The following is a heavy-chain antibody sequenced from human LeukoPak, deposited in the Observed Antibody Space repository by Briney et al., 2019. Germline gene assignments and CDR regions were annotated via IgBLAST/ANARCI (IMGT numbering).Heavy chain of an antibody. Sequence: ASVKVSCEASGYTFTAYYMNWVRQAPGQGLEWMGWINPDSGGTNYAQNFQGRVTMTRDTSISTAYMELSSLRSDDTAVYFCARDGDRSSRFLHNWFDPWGQGTLVTVSS. CDR3: ARDGDRSSRFLHNWFDP. V-gene: IGHV1-2*02. CDR2: INPDSGGT. D-gene: IGHD6-13*01. CDR1: GYTFTAYY. J-gene: IGHJ5*02.